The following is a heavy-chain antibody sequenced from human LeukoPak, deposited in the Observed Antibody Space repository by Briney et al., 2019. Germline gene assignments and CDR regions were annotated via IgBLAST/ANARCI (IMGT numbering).Heavy chain of an antibody. Sequence: PSETLSLTCTVSGGSFTSKSYYWGWIRQSPGKGLEWIGSIHYSGSSYYNPSLKSRVFISVDTSKSQFFLRVSSVTVADTAIYYCARQQGYYDFETATAFPPYYFDSWGQGTLVTSSS. CDR3: ARQQGYYDFETATAFPPYYFDS. CDR2: IHYSGSS. D-gene: IGHD3-3*01. CDR1: GGSFTSKSYY. V-gene: IGHV4-39*01. J-gene: IGHJ4*02.